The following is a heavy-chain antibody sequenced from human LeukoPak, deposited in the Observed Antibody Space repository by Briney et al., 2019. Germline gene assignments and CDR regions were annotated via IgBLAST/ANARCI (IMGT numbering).Heavy chain of an antibody. CDR1: GLTVSSNY. Sequence: GGSLRLSCAASGLTVSSNYMSWVRQAPEKGLEWVSVIYSGGSTYYADSVKGRFTISRDNSKNTLYLQMNSLRAEDTAVYYCARGGPAAGRFDYWGQGTLVTVSS. CDR2: IYSGGST. CDR3: ARGGPAAGRFDY. J-gene: IGHJ4*02. V-gene: IGHV3-66*01. D-gene: IGHD6-13*01.